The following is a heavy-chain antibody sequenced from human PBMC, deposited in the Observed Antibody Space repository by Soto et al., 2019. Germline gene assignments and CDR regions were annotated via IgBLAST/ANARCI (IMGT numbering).Heavy chain of an antibody. CDR3: SRQTRDIVATNGSLCAFDY. D-gene: IGHD5-12*01. CDR1: GGSFSGYD. V-gene: IGHV4-34*01. Sequence: SETLSLTCAVYGGSFSGYDWTWIRQPPGTGLEWIGEINHSGSSNYNPSLKSRVTISVDTSKNQFSLKLTSVTAADTAVYYCSRQTRDIVATNGSLCAFDYGGQGTLVT. CDR2: INHSGSS. J-gene: IGHJ4*02.